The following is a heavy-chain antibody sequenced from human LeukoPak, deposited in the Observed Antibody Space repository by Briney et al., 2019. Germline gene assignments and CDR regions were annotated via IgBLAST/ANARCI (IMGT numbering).Heavy chain of an antibody. CDR1: GFTFSSYA. D-gene: IGHD3-10*01. CDR2: ISGSGGST. V-gene: IGHV3-23*01. J-gene: IGHJ4*02. Sequence: GGSLRLSCAASGFTFSSYAMSWVRQAPGKGLEWVSAISGSGGSTYYADSVKGRFTISRDNSKNTLYLQMNSLRAEVTAVYYCAKDKGRTMVRGSFDYWGQGTLVTVPS. CDR3: AKDKGRTMVRGSFDY.